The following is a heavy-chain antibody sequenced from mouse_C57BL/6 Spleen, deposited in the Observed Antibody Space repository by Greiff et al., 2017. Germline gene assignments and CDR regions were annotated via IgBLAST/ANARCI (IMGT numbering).Heavy chain of an antibody. Sequence: QVQLKQPGAELVKPGASVKLSCKASGYTFTSYWMHWVKQRPGQGLEWIGMIHPNSGSTNYNEKFKSKATLTVDKSSSTAYMQLSSLTSEDSAVYYCARSLGTTVVEAYWGQGTLVTVSA. CDR3: ARSLGTTVVEAY. V-gene: IGHV1-64*01. J-gene: IGHJ3*01. D-gene: IGHD1-1*01. CDR1: GYTFTSYW. CDR2: IHPNSGST.